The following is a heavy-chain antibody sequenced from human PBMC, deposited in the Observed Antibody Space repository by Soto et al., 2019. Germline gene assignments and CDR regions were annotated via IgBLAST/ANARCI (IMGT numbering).Heavy chain of an antibody. Sequence: SETLSLTCTVSGGSVSGGSYYWSWIRQPPGKGLEWIGYIYYSGITNYNPSLKSRVTISVDTSKNQFSLKLSSVTAADTAVYYCARGHQSSPPDYWGQGTLVTVSS. J-gene: IGHJ4*02. CDR2: IYYSGIT. CDR1: GGSVSGGSYY. V-gene: IGHV4-61*01. CDR3: ARGHQSSPPDY.